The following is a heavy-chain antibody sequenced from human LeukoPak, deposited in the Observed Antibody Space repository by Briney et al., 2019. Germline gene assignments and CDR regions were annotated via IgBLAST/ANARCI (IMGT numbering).Heavy chain of an antibody. CDR3: VRDLAYGYEEFDY. D-gene: IGHD5-18*01. Sequence: GGSLRLSCAASGFTFSSYGMHWVRQAPGKGLEWVAVISYDGSNKYYADSVKGRFTISRDNSKNTLYLQMNSLRVEDTAVYYCVRDLAYGYEEFDYWGQGTLVTVSS. V-gene: IGHV3-30*03. CDR2: ISYDGSNK. J-gene: IGHJ4*02. CDR1: GFTFSSYG.